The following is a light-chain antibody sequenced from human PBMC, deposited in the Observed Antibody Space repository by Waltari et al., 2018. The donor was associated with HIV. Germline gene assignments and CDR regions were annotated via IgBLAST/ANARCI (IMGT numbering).Light chain of an antibody. CDR1: SGRVASHH. Sequence: NFMLTQPHSVSASPGKTVTISCTGSSGRVASHHVQWYQHRPGSAPTTSIYKNDQRPLGGPYRFSGSINTSSTTAALTISGLKTEDEADYYCQSFQGITAGFGGGTKLTVL. V-gene: IGLV6-57*02. CDR3: QSFQGITAG. J-gene: IGLJ3*02. CDR2: KND.